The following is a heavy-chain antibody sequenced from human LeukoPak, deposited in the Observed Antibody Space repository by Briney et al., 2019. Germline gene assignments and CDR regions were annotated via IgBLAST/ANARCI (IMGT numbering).Heavy chain of an antibody. CDR1: GYTFTNYD. D-gene: IGHD3-22*01. Sequence: ASVKVSCKASGYTFTNYDINWVRQATGQGLEWMGWMNPRSSNSGYAQELQGRVTMTRNTAINTAYMELNSLRVEDTAVYHCVTSICCYDPSGYYPFDYWGQGTLVTVSS. V-gene: IGHV1-8*01. CDR2: MNPRSSNS. J-gene: IGHJ4*02. CDR3: VTSICCYDPSGYYPFDY.